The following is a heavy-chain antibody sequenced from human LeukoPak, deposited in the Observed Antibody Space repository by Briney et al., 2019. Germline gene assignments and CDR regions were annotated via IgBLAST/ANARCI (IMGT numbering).Heavy chain of an antibody. J-gene: IGHJ3*02. CDR1: DCSISRSNYY. V-gene: IGHV4-39*01. Sequence: SETLSLTCTVSDCSISRSNYYWGWIRQPPGKGLEWIGSIFYSGNTYYNPSLKSRVTISVDTSKNQFSLKLSSVTATDTAVYYCARYWYYYDDDAFDIWGQGTMVTVSS. CDR3: ARYWYYYDDDAFDI. CDR2: IFYSGNT. D-gene: IGHD3-22*01.